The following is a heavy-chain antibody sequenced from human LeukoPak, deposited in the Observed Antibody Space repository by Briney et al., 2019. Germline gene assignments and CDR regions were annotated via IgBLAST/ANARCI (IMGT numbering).Heavy chain of an antibody. Sequence: GGSLRLSCAASGFTFTNYAMSWVRQAPGKGLEWVSGMSGRGVSTYYADSVKGRFTISSDNSKNTLYLQMNSLRAEGTAIYYCAKDCNGGNCYIDYWGQGTLVTVAS. V-gene: IGHV3-23*01. D-gene: IGHD2-15*01. CDR1: GFTFTNYA. J-gene: IGHJ4*02. CDR3: AKDCNGGNCYIDY. CDR2: MSGRGVST.